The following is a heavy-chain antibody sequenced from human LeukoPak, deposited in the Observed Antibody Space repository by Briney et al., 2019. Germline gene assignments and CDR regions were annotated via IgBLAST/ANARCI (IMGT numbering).Heavy chain of an antibody. V-gene: IGHV3-23*01. Sequence: RSGGSLRLSCAASRVTFSKYAMSWVRQPPGKGLDWVSGIRGSGGYTHYADSVKGRFTISRDNSKNKLYLQMNSLRAEDTAVYYCAKDREGGYWCGGSCSFDYWGQGTLVTVSS. J-gene: IGHJ4*02. CDR2: IRGSGGYT. CDR3: AKDREGGYWCGGSCSFDY. D-gene: IGHD2-15*01. CDR1: RVTFSKYA.